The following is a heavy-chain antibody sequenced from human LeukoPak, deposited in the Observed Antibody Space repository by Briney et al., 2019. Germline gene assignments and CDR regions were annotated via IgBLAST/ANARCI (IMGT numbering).Heavy chain of an antibody. CDR2: INPNSGGT. CDR3: ARGGFNYYYDSSGYCLDY. CDR1: GYTFTGYY. J-gene: IGHJ4*02. Sequence: ASVKVSCKASGYTFTGYYMHWVRQAPGQGLEWMGWINPNSGGTNYAQKFQGRVTMTRDTSISTAYMELSRLRSDDTAVYYCARGGFNYYYDSSGYCLDYWGQGTLVTVS. D-gene: IGHD3-22*01. V-gene: IGHV1-2*02.